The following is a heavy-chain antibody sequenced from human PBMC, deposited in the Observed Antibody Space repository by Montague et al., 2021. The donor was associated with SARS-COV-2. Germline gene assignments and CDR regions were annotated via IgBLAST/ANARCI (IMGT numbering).Heavy chain of an antibody. Sequence: SETLSLTCAVYGGSFNGYYWNWIRQPPGKGLEWIGEISDIGSTTYNPSLESRLTTSVDRSKNQFSLRLTSVTVADTAVYYCVRERECSGGSCYGPDDDAFDIWGQGTVVTVSS. CDR3: VRERECSGGSCYGPDDDAFDI. J-gene: IGHJ3*02. CDR2: ISDIGST. V-gene: IGHV4-34*01. D-gene: IGHD2-15*01. CDR1: GGSFNGYY.